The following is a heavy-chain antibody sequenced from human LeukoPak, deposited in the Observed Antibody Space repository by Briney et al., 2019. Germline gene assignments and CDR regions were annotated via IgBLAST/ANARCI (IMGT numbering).Heavy chain of an antibody. Sequence: SQTLSLTCTVSGGSISSGSYYWSWIRQPAGKGLEWIGRIYTSGSTNYNPSLKSRVTISVDTSKNQFSLKLSSVTAADTAVYYCARDRTAAGNYYYYMDVWGKGTTVTVSS. CDR3: ARDRTAAGNYYYYMDV. J-gene: IGHJ6*03. CDR1: GGSISSGSYY. D-gene: IGHD6-13*01. V-gene: IGHV4-61*02. CDR2: IYTSGST.